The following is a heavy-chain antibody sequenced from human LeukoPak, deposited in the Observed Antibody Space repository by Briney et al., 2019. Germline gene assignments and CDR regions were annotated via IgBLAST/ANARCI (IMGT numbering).Heavy chain of an antibody. CDR2: ISHSGST. V-gene: IGHV4-34*01. D-gene: IGHD3-10*01. CDR3: ARGSRDKYYYGSGSYYYYFDY. Sequence: SETLSLTCAVHGGSFSGYYWSWIRQPPGKGLEWIGEISHSGSTNYNPSLKSRVTISVDTSKNQFSLKLSSVTAADTAVYYCARGSRDKYYYGSGSYYYYFDYWGQGTLVTVSS. J-gene: IGHJ4*02. CDR1: GGSFSGYY.